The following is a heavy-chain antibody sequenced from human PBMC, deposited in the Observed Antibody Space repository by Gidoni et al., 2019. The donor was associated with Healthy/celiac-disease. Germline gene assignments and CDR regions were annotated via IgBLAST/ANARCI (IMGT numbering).Heavy chain of an antibody. CDR3: ARRRAAVAGTSSRVYFDY. V-gene: IGHV5-51*03. CDR1: GYSFTSYW. Sequence: EVQLVQSGAEVKQPGESLKISCTGSGYSFTSYWIGWVRQMPGKGLEWMGIIYPGDSDTRYSPSFQGQVTISADKSISTAYLQWSSLKASDTAMYYCARRRAAVAGTSSRVYFDYWGQGTLVTVSS. J-gene: IGHJ4*02. CDR2: IYPGDSDT. D-gene: IGHD6-19*01.